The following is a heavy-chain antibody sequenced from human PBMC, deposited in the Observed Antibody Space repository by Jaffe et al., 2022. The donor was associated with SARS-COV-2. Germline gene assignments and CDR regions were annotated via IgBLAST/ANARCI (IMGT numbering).Heavy chain of an antibody. Sequence: EVQLLESGEGLVPPGGSLRLPCAASGYTFSTYAMSWVRQTPGKGLEWVSCISGSGGSTYYADSVKGRFTISRDNSKNTLYLQMNSLRAEDTAVYYCAKHVGNPSGPFDYWGQGTLVTVSS. J-gene: IGHJ4*02. D-gene: IGHD2-15*01. CDR2: ISGSGGST. CDR3: AKHVGNPSGPFDY. CDR1: GYTFSTYA. V-gene: IGHV3-23*01.